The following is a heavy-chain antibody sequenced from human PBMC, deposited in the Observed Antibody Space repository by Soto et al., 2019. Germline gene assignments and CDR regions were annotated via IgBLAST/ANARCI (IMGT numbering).Heavy chain of an antibody. J-gene: IGHJ4*02. Sequence: EVQLLESGGGLVQPGGSLRLSCAASGFTFSNYAMTWVRQSPVKGLEWVSTISGSGANTYYADSVKGRFTISRDNSKTTMYLQMNSLRGEDTAVYYCARGGPVPHSKGTDYWGQGTLVTVSS. CDR1: GFTFSNYA. CDR3: ARGGPVPHSKGTDY. D-gene: IGHD1-1*01. CDR2: ISGSGANT. V-gene: IGHV3-23*01.